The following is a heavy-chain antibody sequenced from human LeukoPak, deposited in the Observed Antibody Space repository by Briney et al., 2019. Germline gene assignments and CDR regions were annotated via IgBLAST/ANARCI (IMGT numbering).Heavy chain of an antibody. V-gene: IGHV3-23*01. J-gene: IGHJ5*02. CDR2: ISGSGDST. Sequence: GRSLRLSCAASGFTLSSYAMSWVRQAPRKGLEWVSAISGSGDSTYYTDSVKGRFTISRDNSKNTLYLQMNSLRAEDTAVYYCAKDRIAVAGMFDPWGQGTLVTVSS. CDR3: AKDRIAVAGMFDP. D-gene: IGHD6-19*01. CDR1: GFTLSSYA.